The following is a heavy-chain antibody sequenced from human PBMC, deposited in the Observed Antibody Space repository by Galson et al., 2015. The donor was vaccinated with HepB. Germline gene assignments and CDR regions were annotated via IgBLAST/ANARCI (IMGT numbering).Heavy chain of an antibody. CDR3: ARERGDHYGDYVGNAFDI. Sequence: SVKVSCKASGYTFTGYYMHWVRQAPGQGLEWMGWINPNSGGTNYAQKFQGWVTMTRDTSISTAYMELSRLRSDDTAVYYCARERGDHYGDYVGNAFDIWGQGTMVTVSS. J-gene: IGHJ3*02. V-gene: IGHV1-2*04. CDR1: GYTFTGYY. D-gene: IGHD4-17*01. CDR2: INPNSGGT.